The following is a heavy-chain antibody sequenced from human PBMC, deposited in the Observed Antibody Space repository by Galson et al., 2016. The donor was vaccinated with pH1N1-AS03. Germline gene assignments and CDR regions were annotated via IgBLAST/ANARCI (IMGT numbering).Heavy chain of an antibody. CDR1: GYSLSDLS. Sequence: SVKVSCKVSGYSLSDLSIHWVRQAPGQGLEWMGRIIPALGTPNYAQRFQGRVTITADESTSTAYMELSSLRSEDTAVYFCASEVATSFDYWGQGTLVTVSS. V-gene: IGHV1-69*11. D-gene: IGHD5-24*01. J-gene: IGHJ4*02. CDR2: IIPALGTP. CDR3: ASEVATSFDY.